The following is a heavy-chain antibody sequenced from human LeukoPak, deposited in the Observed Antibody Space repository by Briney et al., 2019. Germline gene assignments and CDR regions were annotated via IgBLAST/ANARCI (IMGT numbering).Heavy chain of an antibody. J-gene: IGHJ3*02. V-gene: IGHV5-51*01. CDR1: GYSFSSYW. CDR3: ASTEEGGSWYDAFDI. Sequence: GESLKISCKGSGYSFSSYWIGWVRQMPEKGLEWMGIIYPGDSDTRYSQSFQGQVTISADKSISTAYLQWSSLKASDTAMYYCASTEEGGSWYDAFDIWGQGTMVTVSS. CDR2: IYPGDSDT. D-gene: IGHD2-15*01.